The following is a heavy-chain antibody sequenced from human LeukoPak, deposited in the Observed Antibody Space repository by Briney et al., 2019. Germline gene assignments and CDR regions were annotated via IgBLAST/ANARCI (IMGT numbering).Heavy chain of an antibody. Sequence: GGSLRLSCAASGFTFSSYAMSWVRQAPGKGREWVPAINGSGGSTYYADSVKGRFTISRDNSKNTLYLQMNSLRAEDTAVYYCAKTRVCFDYWGQGTLVTVSS. CDR1: GFTFSSYA. CDR3: AKTRVCFDY. J-gene: IGHJ4*02. CDR2: INGSGGST. V-gene: IGHV3-23*01. D-gene: IGHD2-8*01.